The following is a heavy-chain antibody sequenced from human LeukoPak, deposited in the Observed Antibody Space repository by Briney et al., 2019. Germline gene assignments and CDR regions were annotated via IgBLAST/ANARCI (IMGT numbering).Heavy chain of an antibody. CDR1: GYTFTGYY. D-gene: IGHD6-13*01. V-gene: IGHV1-2*06. J-gene: IGHJ6*02. CDR3: ARQLIAAAARRGSNRLFYGMDV. Sequence: GASVKVSCKASGYTFTGYYVHWVRQAPGQGLEWMGRISPNSGDTNYAQKFQGRVTMTRNTSISTAYMELSSLRSEDTAVYYCARQLIAAAARRGSNRLFYGMDVWGQGTAVTVSS. CDR2: ISPNSGDT.